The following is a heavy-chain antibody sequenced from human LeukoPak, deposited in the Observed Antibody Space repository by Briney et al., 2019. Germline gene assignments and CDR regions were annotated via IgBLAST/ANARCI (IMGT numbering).Heavy chain of an antibody. CDR3: NTEVD. CDR1: GLTFSSAW. V-gene: IGHV3-15*01. CDR2: IKSKTDGGTA. Sequence: GESLRLSCAASGLTFSSAWMYWVRQAPGKGLEWVGRIKSKTDGGTAEYAAPVQGRFTISRDDSKNMLYLQMNSLKAEDTAVYYCNTEVDWGRGTLVAVSS. J-gene: IGHJ1*01.